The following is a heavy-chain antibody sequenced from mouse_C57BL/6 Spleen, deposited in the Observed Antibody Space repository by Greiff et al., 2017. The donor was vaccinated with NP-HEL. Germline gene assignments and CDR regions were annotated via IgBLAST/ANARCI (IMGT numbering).Heavy chain of an antibody. J-gene: IGHJ2*01. Sequence: QVQLQQSGAELVKPGASVKMSCKASGYTFTSYWITWVKQRPGQGLEWIGDIYPGSGSTNYNEKFKGKATLTVDTSSSTAYLQLSSLTSEDSAVYYWGRCATVDLILDYWGQGTTLTVSS. CDR2: IYPGSGST. CDR1: GYTFTSYW. V-gene: IGHV1-55*01. CDR3: GRCATVDLILDY. D-gene: IGHD1-1*01.